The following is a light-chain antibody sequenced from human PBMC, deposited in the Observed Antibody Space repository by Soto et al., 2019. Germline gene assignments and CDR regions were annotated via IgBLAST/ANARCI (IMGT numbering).Light chain of an antibody. CDR1: SSDVGSYNL. CDR3: CSYAGSSTFEV. Sequence: QSVLTQPASVSGSPGQSITISCTGTSSDVGSYNLVSWYQQHPGKAHKLMIYEGSKRPSGVSNRFSGSKSGNTASLTISGLQAEDEADYYCCSYAGSSTFEVFGTGTKVTVL. CDR2: EGS. V-gene: IGLV2-23*03. J-gene: IGLJ1*01.